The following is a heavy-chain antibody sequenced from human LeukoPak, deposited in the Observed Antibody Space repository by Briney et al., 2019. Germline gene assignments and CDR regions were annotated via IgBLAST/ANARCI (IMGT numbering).Heavy chain of an antibody. CDR2: ISAYNGNT. D-gene: IGHD3-10*01. V-gene: IGHV1-18*01. J-gene: IGHJ4*02. CDR3: ARYHVLLWFGELLPFDY. Sequence: ASVKVSCKASGYTFTSYGISWVRQAPGQGLEWMGWISAYNGNTNYAQKLQGRVTMTTDTSTSTAYMELRSLRSDDTAVYYCARYHVLLWFGELLPFDYWGQGILVTVSS. CDR1: GYTFTSYG.